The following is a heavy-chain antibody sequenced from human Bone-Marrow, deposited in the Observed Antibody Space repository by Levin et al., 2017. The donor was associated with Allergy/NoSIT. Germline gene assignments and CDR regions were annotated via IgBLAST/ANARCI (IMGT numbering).Heavy chain of an antibody. CDR3: ARDHYDILTGWGLEWGY. CDR2: IYYSGST. Sequence: SETLSLTCTVSGGSISSYYWSWIRQPPGKGLEWIGYIYYSGSTNYNPSLKSRVTISVDTSKNQFSLKLSSVTAADTAVYYCARDHYDILTGWGLEWGYWGQGTLVTVSS. J-gene: IGHJ4*02. D-gene: IGHD3-9*01. CDR1: GGSISSYY. V-gene: IGHV4-59*01.